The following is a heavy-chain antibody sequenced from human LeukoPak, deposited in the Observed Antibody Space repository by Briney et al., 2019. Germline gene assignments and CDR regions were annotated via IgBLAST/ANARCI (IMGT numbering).Heavy chain of an antibody. J-gene: IGHJ4*02. CDR3: ATTPWPRDYDFWSGNCYFDY. Sequence: GASVKVSCKVSGYTLTELSMHWVRQAPGKGLEWMGGFDPEDGETIYAQKFQGRVTMTEDTSTDTAYMELSSLRSEDTAVYYCATTPWPRDYDFWSGNCYFDYWGQGTLVTVSS. D-gene: IGHD3-3*01. CDR2: FDPEDGET. V-gene: IGHV1-24*01. CDR1: GYTLTELS.